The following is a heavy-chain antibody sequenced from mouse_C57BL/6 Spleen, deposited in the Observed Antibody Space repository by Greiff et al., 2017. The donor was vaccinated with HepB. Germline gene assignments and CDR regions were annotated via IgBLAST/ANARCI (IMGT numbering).Heavy chain of an antibody. CDR1: GYTFTSYV. Sequence: VQLQQSGPELVKPGASVKMSCKASGYTFTSYVMHWVKQKPGQGLEWIGYIYPYNDGTKYNEKFKGKATLTSDNSSSKAYMELSSLTSEDSAVYYCASSNYYGSSPYWYFDVWGTGTTVTVSS. J-gene: IGHJ1*03. D-gene: IGHD1-1*01. CDR2: IYPYNDGT. V-gene: IGHV1-14*01. CDR3: ASSNYYGSSPYWYFDV.